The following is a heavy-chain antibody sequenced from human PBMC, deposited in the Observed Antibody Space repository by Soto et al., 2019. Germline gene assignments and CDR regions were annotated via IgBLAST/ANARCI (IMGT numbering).Heavy chain of an antibody. J-gene: IGHJ5*02. D-gene: IGHD2-2*02. V-gene: IGHV3-21*01. CDR2: ISSSSYI. Sequence: GGSLRLSCAASGFTFSSYSMNWVRQAPGKGLEWVSSISSSSYIYYADSVKGRFTISRDNAKNSLYLQMNSLRAEDTAVYYCARDLGVVVPAAIPISWFDPWGQGTLVTVSS. CDR1: GFTFSSYS. CDR3: ARDLGVVVPAAIPISWFDP.